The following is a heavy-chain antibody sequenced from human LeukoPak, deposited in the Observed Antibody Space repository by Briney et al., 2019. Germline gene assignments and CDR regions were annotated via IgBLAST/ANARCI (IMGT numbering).Heavy chain of an antibody. CDR2: INHSGST. CDR3: ARRSVRGVITPRSRRFDY. V-gene: IGHV4-39*07. J-gene: IGHJ4*02. CDR1: GGSISSGDYY. Sequence: PETLSLTCTVSGGSISSGDYYWSWIRQPPGKGLEWIGEINHSGSTNYSPSLKSRVTVSVDTSKNQFSLNLSSVTAADTAVYYCARRSVRGVITPRSRRFDYWGQGTLVTVSS. D-gene: IGHD3-10*01.